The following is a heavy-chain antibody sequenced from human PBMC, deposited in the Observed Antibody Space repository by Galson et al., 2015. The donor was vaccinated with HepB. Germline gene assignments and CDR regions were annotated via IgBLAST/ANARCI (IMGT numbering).Heavy chain of an antibody. CDR2: IWDDESKK. D-gene: IGHD1-1*01. CDR1: GFTFSNYG. J-gene: IGHJ4*02. V-gene: IGHV3-33*01. CDR3: ARDSLPLARNDLDY. Sequence: SLRLSCAASGFTFSNYGMHWVRQPPGKGLEWVAVIWDDESKKYYADSVKGRFTISRDNSKNTLYLQMNSLRAEDTAVFYCARDSLPLARNDLDYWGQGTLVTASS.